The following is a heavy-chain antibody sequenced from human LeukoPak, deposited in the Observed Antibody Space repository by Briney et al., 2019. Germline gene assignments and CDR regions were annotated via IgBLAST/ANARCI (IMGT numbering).Heavy chain of an antibody. CDR2: IYYSGST. J-gene: IGHJ4*02. Sequence: SETLSLTCTVSGGSISSSSYYWGWIRQPPGKGLEWIGSIYYSGSTYYNPSLKSRVTISVDTSKNQFSLKLSSVTAADTAVYYCASNILEWFTLDYWGQGTLVTVSS. D-gene: IGHD3-3*01. V-gene: IGHV4-39*01. CDR1: GGSISSSSYY. CDR3: ASNILEWFTLDY.